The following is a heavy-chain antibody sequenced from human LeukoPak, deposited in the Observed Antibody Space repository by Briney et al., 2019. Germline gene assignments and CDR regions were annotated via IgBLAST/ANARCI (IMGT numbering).Heavy chain of an antibody. D-gene: IGHD6-6*01. Sequence: ASVKVSCKDSGYTFTSYDINWVRQATGQGLEWMGWMNPNNNNVGYAQKFQGRVTMTRDTSISTAYMELGSLTSEDTAVYYCARGAFLPQYRRDFDPWGQGTLVTVSS. CDR1: GYTFTSYD. V-gene: IGHV1-8*01. J-gene: IGHJ5*02. CDR3: ARGAFLPQYRRDFDP. CDR2: MNPNNNNV.